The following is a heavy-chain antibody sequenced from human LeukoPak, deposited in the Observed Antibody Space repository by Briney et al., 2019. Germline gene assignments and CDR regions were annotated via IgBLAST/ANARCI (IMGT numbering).Heavy chain of an antibody. V-gene: IGHV3-7*01. Sequence: GGSLRLSCAASGFTFSSHWMSWVRQAPGKGLEWVANIKQDGSEKYYVDSVKGRFTISRDNAKNSLYLQMNSLRAEDTAVYYCAKDPIIAARPYYFDYWGQGTLVTVSS. J-gene: IGHJ4*02. CDR2: IKQDGSEK. CDR3: AKDPIIAARPYYFDY. CDR1: GFTFSSHW. D-gene: IGHD6-6*01.